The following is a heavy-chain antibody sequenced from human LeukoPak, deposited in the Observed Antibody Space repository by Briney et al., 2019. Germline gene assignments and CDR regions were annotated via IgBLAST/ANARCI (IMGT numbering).Heavy chain of an antibody. CDR2: IKHDGSEK. J-gene: IGHJ5*02. D-gene: IGHD3-10*01. CDR3: ARDSGSGFDP. CDR1: GFTFSSYA. Sequence: GGSLRLSCAASGFTFSSYAMSWVRQAPGKGLEWVANIKHDGSEKYYVDSVKGRFTISRDNAKNSLYLQMNSLRAEDTAVYYCARDSGSGFDPWGRGTLVTVSS. V-gene: IGHV3-7*01.